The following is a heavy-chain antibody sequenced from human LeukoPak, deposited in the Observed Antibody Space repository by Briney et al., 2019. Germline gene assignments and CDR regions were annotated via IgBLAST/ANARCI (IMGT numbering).Heavy chain of an antibody. D-gene: IGHD6-19*01. Sequence: GGSLRLSCAASGFTFSSYSMNWVRQSPGKGLEWLSYISGGSDTRYHADSLKGRFTISRDNAKNSLYLQMNSLRAEDTAVYYCAKRLAMTGTYHFDYWGQGTLVTVSS. V-gene: IGHV3-48*01. CDR2: ISGGSDTR. CDR1: GFTFSSYS. J-gene: IGHJ4*02. CDR3: AKRLAMTGTYHFDY.